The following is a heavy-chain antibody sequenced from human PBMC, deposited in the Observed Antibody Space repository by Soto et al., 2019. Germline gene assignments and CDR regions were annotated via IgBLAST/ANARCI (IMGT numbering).Heavy chain of an antibody. CDR3: ALQGYCSGGSCLYNWFDP. V-gene: IGHV3-23*01. CDR2: ISGAGAST. D-gene: IGHD2-15*01. CDR1: GFTFSTHA. J-gene: IGHJ5*02. Sequence: EVQLLESGGGLVQPGGSLKLSCAASGFTFSTHAMSWVRQAPGKGLAWVSAISGAGASTYYADSVKGRFTISRDNSKNTLYLQMNSLRAEDTAVYYCALQGYCSGGSCLYNWFDPWGHGTLVTVSS.